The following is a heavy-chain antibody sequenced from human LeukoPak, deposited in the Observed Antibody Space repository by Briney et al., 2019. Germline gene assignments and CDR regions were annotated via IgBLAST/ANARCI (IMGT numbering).Heavy chain of an antibody. Sequence: ASVKVSRKASGGTFSSYAISWVRQAPGQGLEWMGGIIPIFGTANYAQKFQGRVTITADKSTSTAYMELSSLRSEDTAVYYCARESRYSYGESFFDYWGQGTLVTVSS. J-gene: IGHJ4*02. V-gene: IGHV1-69*06. CDR3: ARESRYSYGESFFDY. CDR1: GGTFSSYA. D-gene: IGHD5-18*01. CDR2: IIPIFGTA.